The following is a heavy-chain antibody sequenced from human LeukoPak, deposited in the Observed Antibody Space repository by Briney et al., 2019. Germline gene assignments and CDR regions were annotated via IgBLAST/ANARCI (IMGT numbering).Heavy chain of an antibody. CDR1: GFTFSSYS. J-gene: IGHJ4*02. Sequence: GGSLRLSCAASGFTFSSYSMNWVRQAPGKGLEWVSSISSSSSYIYYADSVKGRFTISRDNSKNTLYLHMNSLRAEDTAVYYCARGEPLTVTTSDYLDYWGQGTLVTVSS. CDR2: ISSSSSYI. V-gene: IGHV3-21*01. D-gene: IGHD4-17*01. CDR3: ARGEPLTVTTSDYLDY.